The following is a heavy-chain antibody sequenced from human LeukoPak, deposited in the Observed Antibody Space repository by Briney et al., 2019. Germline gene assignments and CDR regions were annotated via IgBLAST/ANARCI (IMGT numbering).Heavy chain of an antibody. CDR1: GGSISSYY. CDR3: ANFKVGHDAFDI. CDR2: IYYSGIS. D-gene: IGHD1-26*01. V-gene: IGHV4-59*01. Sequence: SETLSLTCTVSGGSISSYYWSWIRQPPGKGLEWIGYIYYSGISSYNPSLKSRLTISVDTSKTQFSLKLSSVTAADTAVYYCANFKVGHDAFDIWGQGTMVTVSS. J-gene: IGHJ3*02.